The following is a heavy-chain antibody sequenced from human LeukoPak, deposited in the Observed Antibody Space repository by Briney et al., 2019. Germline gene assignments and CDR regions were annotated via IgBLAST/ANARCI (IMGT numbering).Heavy chain of an antibody. CDR3: AKGRGDYDILTGYSEFDY. V-gene: IGHV3-23*01. CDR1: GFTFSSYW. J-gene: IGHJ4*02. CDR2: ISGSGGST. Sequence: GGSLRLSCAASGFTFSSYWMSWVRQVPGKGLEWVSAISGSGGSTYYADSVKGRFAISRDNSKNTLYLQMNSLRAEDTAVYYCAKGRGDYDILTGYSEFDYWGQGTLVTVSS. D-gene: IGHD3-9*01.